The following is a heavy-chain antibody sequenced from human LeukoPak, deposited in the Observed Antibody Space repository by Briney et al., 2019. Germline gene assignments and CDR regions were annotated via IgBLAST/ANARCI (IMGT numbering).Heavy chain of an antibody. CDR3: ATYSSSSYYYMDV. J-gene: IGHJ6*03. CDR2: ISSSSSYI. V-gene: IGHV3-21*04. Sequence: GGSLRLSCAASGFTFSSYSMNWVRQAPGKGLEWVSSISSSSSYIYYADSVKGRFTISRDNAKNSLYLQMNSLRAEDTAVYYCATYSSSSYYYMDVWGKGTTVTVSS. D-gene: IGHD6-6*01. CDR1: GFTFSSYS.